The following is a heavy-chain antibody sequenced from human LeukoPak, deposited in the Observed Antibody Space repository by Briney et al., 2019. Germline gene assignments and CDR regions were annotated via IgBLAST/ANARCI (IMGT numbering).Heavy chain of an antibody. V-gene: IGHV3-30*03. CDR3: AREYDFGDRRIDY. D-gene: IGHD4-17*01. CDR2: ISYDGSNK. Sequence: PGRSLRLSCAASGFTFSSYGMHWVRQAPGKGLEWVAVISYDGSNKYYADSVKGRFTISRDNSKNTLYLQMNSLRAEDTAVYYCAREYDFGDRRIDYWGQGNLVTVSS. CDR1: GFTFSSYG. J-gene: IGHJ4*02.